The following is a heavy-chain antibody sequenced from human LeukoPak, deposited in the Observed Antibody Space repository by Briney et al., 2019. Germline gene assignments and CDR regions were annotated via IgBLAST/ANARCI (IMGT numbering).Heavy chain of an antibody. V-gene: IGHV4-39*07. CDR3: ARRSAMVRGGIKGYYFDY. Sequence: SETLSLTCTVSGGSISSSSYYWGWIRQPPGKGLEWIGEINHSGSTNYNPSLKSRVTISVDTSKNQFSLKLSSVTAADTAVYYCARRSAMVRGGIKGYYFDYWGQGTLVTVSS. CDR1: GGSISSSSYY. CDR2: INHSGST. D-gene: IGHD3-10*01. J-gene: IGHJ4*02.